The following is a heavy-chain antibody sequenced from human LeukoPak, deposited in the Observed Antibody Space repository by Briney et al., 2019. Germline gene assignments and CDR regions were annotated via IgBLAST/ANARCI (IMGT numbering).Heavy chain of an antibody. D-gene: IGHD7-27*01. Sequence: PSETLSLTCSVSGGSIRSYFWSWIRQPPGKELEGVGHIYSSGGPNYNPSPKSRVTISVDTSKNQFSLKLSSLTAADTAVYYCARDFPSATGAWDRWFDAWGQGTLVTVSS. V-gene: IGHV4-59*12. CDR3: ARDFPSATGAWDRWFDA. CDR1: GGSIRSYF. J-gene: IGHJ5*02. CDR2: IYSSGGP.